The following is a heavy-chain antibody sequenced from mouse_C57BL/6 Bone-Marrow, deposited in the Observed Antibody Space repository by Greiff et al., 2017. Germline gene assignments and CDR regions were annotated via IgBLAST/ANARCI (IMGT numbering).Heavy chain of an antibody. J-gene: IGHJ2*01. D-gene: IGHD2-3*01. CDR3: STFDGYYGGY. CDR1: GFNIKDDY. V-gene: IGHV14-4*01. CDR2: IDPENGDT. Sequence: EVQLQQSGAELVRPGASVKLSCTASGFNIKDDYMHWVKQRPEQSLEWIGWIDPENGDTEYASKFQGKATITADTSSNTAYLQLSSLPSEDTAVYYCSTFDGYYGGYWGQGTTLTVSS.